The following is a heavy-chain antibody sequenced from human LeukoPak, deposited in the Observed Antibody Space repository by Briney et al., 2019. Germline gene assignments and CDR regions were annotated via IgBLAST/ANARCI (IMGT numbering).Heavy chain of an antibody. Sequence: PGGSLRLSXAASGFTFSSYGMHWVRQAPGKGLEWVAFIRYDGSNKDYADSVKGRFTISRDNSKNTLYLQMNSLRAEDTAVYYCAKDRGGYATAGIDYWGQGTLVTVSS. CDR1: GFTFSSYG. D-gene: IGHD6-13*01. CDR2: IRYDGSNK. V-gene: IGHV3-30*02. J-gene: IGHJ4*02. CDR3: AKDRGGYATAGIDY.